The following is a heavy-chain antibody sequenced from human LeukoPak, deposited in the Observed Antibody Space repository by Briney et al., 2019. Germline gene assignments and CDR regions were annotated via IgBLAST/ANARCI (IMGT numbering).Heavy chain of an antibody. Sequence: XXXVAXXFTFXNSXMNWVRXAPGKXLEXXXSINNVASHIYYADSVKGRFTISRDNAKNSVSLEMNNLRAEDTAVYYCARDPTYYLRYGYFDSWGQGILVTVSS. CDR3: ARDPTYYLRYGYFDS. V-gene: IGHV3-21*01. CDR1: XFTFXNSX. J-gene: IGHJ4*02. CDR2: INNVASHI. D-gene: IGHD1-26*01.